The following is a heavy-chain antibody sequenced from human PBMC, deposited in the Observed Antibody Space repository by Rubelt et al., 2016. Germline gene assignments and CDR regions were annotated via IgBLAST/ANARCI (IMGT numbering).Heavy chain of an antibody. CDR1: GYSISSGYY. CDR3: ARGDPDRGSRTVTLDY. CDR2: IYHSGST. J-gene: IGHJ4*02. Sequence: QVQLQESGPGLVKPSETLSLTCTVSGYSISSGYYWGWIRQPPGKGLEWIGSIYHSGSTYYNPSLKSRVTISVDTSKNQFSLKLRAVTAADTAVYYCARGDPDRGSRTVTLDYWGQGTLVTVSS. D-gene: IGHD4-17*01. V-gene: IGHV4-38-2*02.